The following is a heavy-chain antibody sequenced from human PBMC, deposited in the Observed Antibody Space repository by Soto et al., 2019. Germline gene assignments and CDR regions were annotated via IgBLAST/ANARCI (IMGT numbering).Heavy chain of an antibody. CDR3: AIYIPGVRYYGMDV. CDR1: GFTFSSYA. Sequence: EVQLLESGGGLVQPGGSLRLSCAASGFTFSSYAMKWVRQAPGKGLEWVSLIGESGTPTYYADSVKGRFTISRDNSGNTLFLEMYSLRADDTAVYYCAIYIPGVRYYGMDVWGQGTTVTVSS. J-gene: IGHJ6*02. D-gene: IGHD2-2*01. V-gene: IGHV3-23*01. CDR2: IGESGTPT.